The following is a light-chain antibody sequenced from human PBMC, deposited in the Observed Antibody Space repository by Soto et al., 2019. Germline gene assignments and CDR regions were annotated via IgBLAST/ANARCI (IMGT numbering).Light chain of an antibody. J-gene: IGKJ1*01. Sequence: DIQMTQSPSTLSASVGDTVTITCRASQRISSCLAWYQQKPGKAPKVLIYRAHKLESGVPSRFSASGPGTEFTLTLRRLQPEDFATYYCQQYNFYSWTCGQGTKVEIK. CDR1: QRISSC. V-gene: IGKV1-5*03. CDR2: RAH. CDR3: QQYNFYSWT.